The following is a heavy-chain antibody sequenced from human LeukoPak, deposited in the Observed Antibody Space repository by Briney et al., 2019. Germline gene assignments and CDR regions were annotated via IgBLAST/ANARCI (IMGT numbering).Heavy chain of an antibody. J-gene: IGHJ4*02. CDR1: GFTFSSYW. Sequence: GGSLRLSCAASGFTFSSYWMHWVRQAPGKGLVWVSRINSDGSSTSYADSVKGRFTISRDNAKNTLYLQMNSLRAEDTAVYYCARPASSGWPPDFDYWGQGTLVTVSS. D-gene: IGHD6-19*01. V-gene: IGHV3-74*01. CDR2: INSDGSST. CDR3: ARPASSGWPPDFDY.